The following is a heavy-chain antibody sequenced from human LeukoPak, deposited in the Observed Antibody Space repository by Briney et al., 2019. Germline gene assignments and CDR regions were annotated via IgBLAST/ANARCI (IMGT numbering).Heavy chain of an antibody. J-gene: IGHJ4*02. CDR2: IYYSGST. V-gene: IGHV4-61*01. CDR1: GGSISSSSYY. CDR3: ARGVWLQQYYFDY. D-gene: IGHD5-24*01. Sequence: SETLSLTCTVSGGSISSSSYYWSWIRQPPGKGLEWIGYIYYSGSTNYNPSLKSRVTISVDTSKNQFSLKLSSVTAADTAVYYCARGVWLQQYYFDYWGQGTLVTVSS.